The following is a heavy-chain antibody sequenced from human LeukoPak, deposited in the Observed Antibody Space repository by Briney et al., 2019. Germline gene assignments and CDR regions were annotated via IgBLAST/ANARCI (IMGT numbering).Heavy chain of an antibody. Sequence: GGSLRLSCVASGFSFSTSPMGWVRQAPGKGLEWVSAISGGGETTYYADSVKGRFTISRDNSESTLYLRMDSLGADDTAVYYCAKVREAWDYWGQGTQVTVSS. CDR1: GFSFSTSP. J-gene: IGHJ4*02. D-gene: IGHD5-24*01. V-gene: IGHV3-23*01. CDR2: ISGGGETT. CDR3: AKVREAWDY.